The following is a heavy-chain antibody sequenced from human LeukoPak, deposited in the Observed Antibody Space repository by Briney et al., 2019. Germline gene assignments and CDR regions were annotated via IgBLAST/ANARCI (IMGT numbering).Heavy chain of an antibody. CDR2: ISYDGSNK. V-gene: IGHV3-30-3*01. D-gene: IGHD2-8*01. CDR1: GFTFSSYA. CDR3: AREPGHLILFDY. Sequence: GALRLSCAASGFTFSSYAMHWVRPAPGKGLEWVAVISYDGSNKYYADSVKGRFTISRDNSKNTLYLQMNSLRAEDTAVYYCAREPGHLILFDYWGQGTLVTVSS. J-gene: IGHJ4*02.